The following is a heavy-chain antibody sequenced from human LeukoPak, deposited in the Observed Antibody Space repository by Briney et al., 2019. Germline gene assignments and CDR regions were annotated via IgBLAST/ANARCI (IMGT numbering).Heavy chain of an antibody. D-gene: IGHD6-19*01. CDR1: GFTFSSYS. J-gene: IGHJ4*02. V-gene: IGHV3-21*01. Sequence: RGSLRLSCAASGFTFSSYSMNWVRQAPGKGLEWVSSISSSSSYIYYADSVKGRFTISRDNAKNSLYLQMNSLRAEDTAVYYCARDRSSGWAIGYFDYWGQGTLVTVSS. CDR2: ISSSSSYI. CDR3: ARDRSSGWAIGYFDY.